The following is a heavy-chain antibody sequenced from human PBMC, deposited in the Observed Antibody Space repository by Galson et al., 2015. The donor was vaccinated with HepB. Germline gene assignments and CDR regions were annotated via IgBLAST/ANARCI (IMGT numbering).Heavy chain of an antibody. J-gene: IGHJ5*02. V-gene: IGHV1-2*04. CDR2: INPNSGGT. CDR1: GYTFTGYY. D-gene: IGHD4-17*01. Sequence: SVKVSCKASGYTFTGYYMHWVRQAPGQGLEWMGWINPNSGGTNYAQKFQGWVTMTRDTSISTAYMELSRLRSDDTAVYYCAREQDYGDYVGWFDPWGQGTPVTVSS. CDR3: AREQDYGDYVGWFDP.